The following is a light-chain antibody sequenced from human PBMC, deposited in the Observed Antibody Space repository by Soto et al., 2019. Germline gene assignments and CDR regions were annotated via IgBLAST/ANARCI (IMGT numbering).Light chain of an antibody. Sequence: DIQTTQSPPSLSASVGDRVTITCRASQSISSYLNWYQQKPGKAPKLLIYAASSLQSGVPSRFSGSGSGTDFTLTISSLQPEDFATYYCQQSYSTPLTFGPGTKVDIK. CDR3: QQSYSTPLT. CDR1: QSISSY. CDR2: AAS. V-gene: IGKV1-39*01. J-gene: IGKJ3*01.